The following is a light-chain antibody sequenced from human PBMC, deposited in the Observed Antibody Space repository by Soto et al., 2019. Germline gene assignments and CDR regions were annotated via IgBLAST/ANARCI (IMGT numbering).Light chain of an antibody. CDR3: HQYYSIPRT. CDR2: WAS. J-gene: IGKJ1*01. CDR1: QGVLHSPTNNNY. V-gene: IGKV4-1*01. Sequence: DIVMTQSPDSLAVSLGERATINGKSSQGVLHSPTNNNYLAWYQKKPGQPPKLLIYWASTRESGVPDRFSGSGSGTDFTLTINSLQAEDAAVYYCHQYYSIPRTFGQGTKVEIK.